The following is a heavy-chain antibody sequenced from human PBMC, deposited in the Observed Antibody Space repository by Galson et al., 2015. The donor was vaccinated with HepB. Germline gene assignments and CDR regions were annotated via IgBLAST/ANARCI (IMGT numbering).Heavy chain of an antibody. Sequence: ETLSLTCAVYGGSFRGYYWSWIRQPPGKGLEWIGEINHSGSTNYNPSLKSRVTISVDPSKNQFSLKLSSVTAADTAVYYCASSTTGYVGHAMDVWGQGTTVTVSS. CDR3: ASSTTGYVGHAMDV. CDR1: GGSFRGYY. J-gene: IGHJ6*02. CDR2: INHSGST. D-gene: IGHD1-1*01. V-gene: IGHV4-34*01.